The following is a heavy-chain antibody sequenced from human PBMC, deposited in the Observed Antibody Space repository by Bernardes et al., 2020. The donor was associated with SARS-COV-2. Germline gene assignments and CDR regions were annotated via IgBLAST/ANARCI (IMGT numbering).Heavy chain of an antibody. J-gene: IGHJ4*02. D-gene: IGHD1-7*01. V-gene: IGHV5-51*01. CDR1: GYSVTNYW. CDR2: IYPRDSDT. Sequence: GVSLQISSQGSGYSVTNYWIAWVRQIPGKGLEWMGVIYPRDSDTTYSPSFQGQVTISADKSISTAYLQWSSLRASDTAIYYCARRAGGTIVDSWGQGTLVTVSS. CDR3: ARRAGGTIVDS.